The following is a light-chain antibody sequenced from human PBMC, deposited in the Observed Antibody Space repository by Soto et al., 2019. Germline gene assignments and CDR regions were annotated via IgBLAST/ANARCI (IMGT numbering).Light chain of an antibody. CDR3: QKYNNAPRA. V-gene: IGKV1-27*01. J-gene: IGKJ1*01. Sequence: DIPMTQSPSSLSASVGDRVTITCRASQGISNYLAWYQQKPGEVPKRLIYAASTLQSGVPSRFSGSGSGTDFTLTISSLQPEDVATYYCQKYNNAPRAFGQGTRVDIK. CDR2: AAS. CDR1: QGISNY.